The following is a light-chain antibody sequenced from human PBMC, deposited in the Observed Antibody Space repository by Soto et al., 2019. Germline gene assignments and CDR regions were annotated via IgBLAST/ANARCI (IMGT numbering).Light chain of an antibody. V-gene: IGKV3-20*01. Sequence: EIVLTQSPGTLSLSPGERATLSCRASQSVSLNYLAWYQQKPGQTPRLVIYGASSRATGIPDRFSAGGSGTDFTLTITRLEPEDFAVYYCQQYGSSPYTFGQGNKLEIK. CDR2: GAS. J-gene: IGKJ2*01. CDR1: QSVSLNY. CDR3: QQYGSSPYT.